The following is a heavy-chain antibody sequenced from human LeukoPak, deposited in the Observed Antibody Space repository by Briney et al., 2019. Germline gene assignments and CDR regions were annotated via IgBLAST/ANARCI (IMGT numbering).Heavy chain of an antibody. J-gene: IGHJ6*02. CDR3: ARDLRGRGSLLKTGDGMDV. CDR1: VFTFSSYS. D-gene: IGHD3-10*01. CDR2: ISSSSSYI. V-gene: IGHV3-21*01. Sequence: GALRLSCAASVFTFSSYSMNWVRQAPGKGLEWVSSISSSSSYIYYADSVKGRFTISRDNAKNSLYLQMNSLRHEDTAVYCCARDLRGRGSLLKTGDGMDVWGQGTTVTVSS.